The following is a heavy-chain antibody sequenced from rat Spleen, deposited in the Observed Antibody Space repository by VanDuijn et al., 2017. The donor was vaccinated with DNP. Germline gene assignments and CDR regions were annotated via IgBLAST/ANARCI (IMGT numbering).Heavy chain of an antibody. D-gene: IGHD4-3*01. CDR1: GFTFSDYN. CDR2: ISYDGSST. V-gene: IGHV5-7*01. CDR3: ARWNSGHFDY. Sequence: EVQLMESGGGLVQPGRSLKLSCAVSGFTFSDYNMAWVRQAPKKGLEWVATISYDGSSTYYRDSVQGRFTISRDNAKSTLYLQMNSLRSEDMATYYCARWNSGHFDYWGQGVMVPVSS. J-gene: IGHJ2*01.